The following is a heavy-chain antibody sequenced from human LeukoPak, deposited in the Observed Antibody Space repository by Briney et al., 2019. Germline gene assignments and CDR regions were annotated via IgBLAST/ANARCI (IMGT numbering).Heavy chain of an antibody. CDR1: GYSFTSYW. V-gene: IGHV5-51*01. J-gene: IGHJ3*02. D-gene: IGHD4-17*01. CDR2: IYPGDSDT. Sequence: GESLKISGKGSGYSFTSYWIGWVRQMPGKGLEWMGIIYPGDSDTRYSPSFQGQVTISADKSISTASLQWSSLKASDTAMYYCARPGSYGDYVGAFDIWGQGTMVTVSS. CDR3: ARPGSYGDYVGAFDI.